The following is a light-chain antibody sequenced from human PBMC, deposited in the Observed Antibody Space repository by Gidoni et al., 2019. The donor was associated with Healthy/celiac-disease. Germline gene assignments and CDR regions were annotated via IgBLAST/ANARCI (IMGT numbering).Light chain of an antibody. J-gene: IGLJ3*02. Sequence: SYELTQPPSVSVSPGQTASITCPGDKLGDKYACWYQQKPGPSPVLVIYQDTERPSGIPERFSGSNSGNTATLTISGTQATDEADYYCQAWDSSTGVVFGGGTKLTVL. CDR3: QAWDSSTGVV. CDR2: QDT. CDR1: KLGDKY. V-gene: IGLV3-1*01.